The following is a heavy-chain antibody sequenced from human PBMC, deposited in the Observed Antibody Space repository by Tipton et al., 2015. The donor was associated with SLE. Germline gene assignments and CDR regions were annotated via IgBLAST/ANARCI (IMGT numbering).Heavy chain of an antibody. V-gene: IGHV3-30*04. Sequence: SLRLSCAASGFIFSSYEMHWVRQAPGKGLEWVTAISYDVSNTYYADSVKGRFTISRDNSKNTLFLQMNALEAEDTALYYCTKDLSYWGQGTLVTVSA. J-gene: IGHJ4*02. CDR2: ISYDVSNT. CDR3: TKDLSY. CDR1: GFIFSSYE.